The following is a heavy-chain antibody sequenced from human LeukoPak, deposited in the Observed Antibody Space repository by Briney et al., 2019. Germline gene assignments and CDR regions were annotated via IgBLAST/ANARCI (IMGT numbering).Heavy chain of an antibody. CDR3: ARNNGMDV. Sequence: GGSLRLSCAASKFALSSHWMTWVRQVPGRGPEWVANVNRDGSETYYLDSVKGRFTISKDNAKNSLYLQMNSLRAEDTALYHCARNNGMDVWGQGTTVIVSS. CDR2: VNRDGSET. V-gene: IGHV3-7*03. J-gene: IGHJ6*02. CDR1: KFALSSHW.